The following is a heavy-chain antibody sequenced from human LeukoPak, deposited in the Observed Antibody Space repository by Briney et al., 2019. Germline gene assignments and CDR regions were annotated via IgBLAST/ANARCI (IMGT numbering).Heavy chain of an antibody. CDR2: IIPIFGTA. J-gene: IGHJ4*02. Sequence: GASVKVSCKASGVTFSSYAISWVRQAPGQGLEWMGRIIPIFGTANYAQKFQGRVTITTDESTSTAYMELSSLISEDTAVYYCAGSSTITAYWRQGTLLTVSS. D-gene: IGHD3-10*01. CDR3: AGSSTITAY. V-gene: IGHV1-69*05. CDR1: GVTFSSYA.